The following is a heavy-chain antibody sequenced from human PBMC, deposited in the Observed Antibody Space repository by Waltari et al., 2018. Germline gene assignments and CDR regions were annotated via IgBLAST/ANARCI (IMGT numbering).Heavy chain of an antibody. J-gene: IGHJ4*02. Sequence: QVRLRESGPGLVKPSETLSLTCAVSGASVASAAHYWGWISQSPERGLEWIGTRYFTGTTHYNPSLRSRVTISADTSRDQFSLRVNSVTAADTAVYYCAGTDLHTKIAFDSWGQGTQVTVSA. V-gene: IGHV4-39*01. CDR2: RYFTGTT. D-gene: IGHD2-21*01. CDR3: AGTDLHTKIAFDS. CDR1: GASVASAAHY.